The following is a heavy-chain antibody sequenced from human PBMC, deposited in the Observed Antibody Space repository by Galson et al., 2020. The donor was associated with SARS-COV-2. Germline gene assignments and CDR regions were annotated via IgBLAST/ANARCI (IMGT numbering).Heavy chain of an antibody. Sequence: TGGSLRLYCAASGFTFTRYPMHWVRQAPGKGLEWVAVISYDGSNKHYADSVKGRFTISRDNSNNTLYLQMTSLRAEDTAVDYCGRDSGSYPDLWGQGTLVTVAS. CDR3: GRDSGSYPDL. D-gene: IGHD1-26*01. CDR2: ISYDGSNK. CDR1: GFTFTRYP. J-gene: IGHJ5*02. V-gene: IGHV3-30-3*01.